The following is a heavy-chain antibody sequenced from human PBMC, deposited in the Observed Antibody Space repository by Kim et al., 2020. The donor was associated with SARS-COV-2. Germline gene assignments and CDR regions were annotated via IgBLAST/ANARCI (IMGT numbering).Heavy chain of an antibody. CDR1: GYTFTDYA. V-gene: IGHV1-3*01. D-gene: IGHD3-22*01. CDR3: AREGHEGGYLT. CDR2: INAGNGST. Sequence: ASVKVSCKASGYTFTDYAIHWVRQAPGQRFEWMGWINAGNGSTRYSQKFQGRLTITRDTSASTAYMELNSLRSEDTAVYYCAREGHEGGYLTWGQGTMVTVSS. J-gene: IGHJ3*01.